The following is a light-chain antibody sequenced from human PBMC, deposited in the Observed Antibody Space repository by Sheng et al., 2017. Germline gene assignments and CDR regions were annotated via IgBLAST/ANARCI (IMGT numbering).Light chain of an antibody. V-gene: IGKV3-15*01. Sequence: EIVMTQSPATLSVSPGERATLSCRASQSFDTYLAWYQQKPGQPPRLLIYGASTRAPGIPARFSGSGSGTEFTLTISSLQAEDVAVYYCQQYLKVPATFGQGTKVEIK. CDR1: QSFDTY. CDR2: GAS. J-gene: IGKJ1*01. CDR3: QQYLKVPAT.